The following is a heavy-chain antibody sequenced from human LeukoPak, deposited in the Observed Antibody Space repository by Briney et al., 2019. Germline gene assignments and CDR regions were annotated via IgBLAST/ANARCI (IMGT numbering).Heavy chain of an antibody. Sequence: PSETLSLTCTVSGGSISSGGYYWSWIRQHPGKGLEWIGYIYYSGSTYYNPSLESRVTISVDTSKNQFSLKLSSVTAADTAVYYCARDGKYGDFFDYWGQGTLVTVSS. CDR2: IYYSGST. J-gene: IGHJ4*02. CDR1: GGSISSGGYY. D-gene: IGHD4-17*01. CDR3: ARDGKYGDFFDY. V-gene: IGHV4-31*03.